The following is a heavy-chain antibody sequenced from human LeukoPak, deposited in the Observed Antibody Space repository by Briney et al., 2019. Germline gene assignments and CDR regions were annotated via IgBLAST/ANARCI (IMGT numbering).Heavy chain of an antibody. CDR3: AKDATGSLYHAFDY. D-gene: IGHD1-14*01. Sequence: GGSLRLSCAASRFTFSNYTMNWVRQAPGKGLEWVSSISNTSTYIYYADSVKGRFTISRDNAKNSVYLQMNSLRAEDTAVYYCAKDATGSLYHAFDYWGQGTLVTVSS. CDR2: ISNTSTYI. CDR1: RFTFSNYT. V-gene: IGHV3-21*01. J-gene: IGHJ4*02.